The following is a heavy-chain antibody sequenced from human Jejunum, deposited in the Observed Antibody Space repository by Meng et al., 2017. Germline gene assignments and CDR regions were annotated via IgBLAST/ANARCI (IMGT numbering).Heavy chain of an antibody. CDR1: GFTFDDYT. D-gene: IGHD6-6*01. CDR2: ITWDGDST. J-gene: IGHJ4*02. Sequence: EVQLVESGGGVVQPVGSLRLSCVVSGFTFDDYTMYWVRQAPGKGLEWVSHITWDGDSTYYADSVKGRFTISRDNSKNSLYLQMSSLRTEDTALYYCAKVAYRTSEDYWGQGTLVTVSS. V-gene: IGHV3-43*01. CDR3: AKVAYRTSEDY.